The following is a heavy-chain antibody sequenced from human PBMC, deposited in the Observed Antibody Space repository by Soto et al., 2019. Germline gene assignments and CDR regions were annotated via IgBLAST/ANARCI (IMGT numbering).Heavy chain of an antibody. CDR3: ARDKDRQQLGGNYYYILDV. CDR1: GGTFSTSA. D-gene: IGHD3-3*02. CDR2: IMPIFATP. Sequence: QVQLMQSGAEVKKPGSSVKVSCKASGGTFSTSAISWVRQAPGEGLEWVGGIMPIFATPDYAQKLQGRVTISADESTATAYLELPSLTTDDTAVYYCARDKDRQQLGGNYYYILDVWGQGTAITVSS. J-gene: IGHJ6*02. V-gene: IGHV1-69*12.